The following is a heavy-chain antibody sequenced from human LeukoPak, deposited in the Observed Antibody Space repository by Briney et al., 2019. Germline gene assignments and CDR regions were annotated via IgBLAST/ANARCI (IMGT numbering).Heavy chain of an antibody. Sequence: GGSLRLSCAVSGFTFRNYWMSWVRQAPGKGLEWVSYISSSSSTIYYADSVKGRFTISRDNAKNSLYLQMNSLRAEDTAVYYCARDSGYSYGHFDYWGQGTLVTVSS. D-gene: IGHD5-18*01. CDR1: GFTFRNYW. V-gene: IGHV3-48*01. CDR2: ISSSSSTI. CDR3: ARDSGYSYGHFDY. J-gene: IGHJ4*02.